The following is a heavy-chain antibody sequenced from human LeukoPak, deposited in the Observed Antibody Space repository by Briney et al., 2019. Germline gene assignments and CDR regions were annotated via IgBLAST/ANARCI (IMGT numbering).Heavy chain of an antibody. Sequence: GGSLRLSCAASGFTFSSYAMSWVRQAPGKGLEWVSAISGSGGSTYYADSVKGRFTISRDNSKNTPYLQMKSLRAEDTAVYYCAKFNDGSGSSNPYFDYWGQGTLVTVSS. V-gene: IGHV3-23*01. D-gene: IGHD3-10*01. CDR1: GFTFSSYA. CDR3: AKFNDGSGSSNPYFDY. J-gene: IGHJ4*02. CDR2: ISGSGGST.